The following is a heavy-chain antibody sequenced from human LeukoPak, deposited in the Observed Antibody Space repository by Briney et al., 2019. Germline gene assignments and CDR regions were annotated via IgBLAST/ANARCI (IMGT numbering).Heavy chain of an antibody. CDR2: INHSGST. CDR1: GGSFSGYY. J-gene: IGHJ5*02. V-gene: IGHV4-34*01. D-gene: IGHD3-3*01. CDR3: AGGHSPPYYDFWSGYYCWFDP. Sequence: SETLSLTCAVYGGSFSGYYWSWIRQPPGKGLEWIGEINHSGSTNYNPSLKSRVTISVDTSKNQFSLKLSSVTAADTAVYYCAGGHSPPYYDFWSGYYCWFDPWGQGTLVTVSS.